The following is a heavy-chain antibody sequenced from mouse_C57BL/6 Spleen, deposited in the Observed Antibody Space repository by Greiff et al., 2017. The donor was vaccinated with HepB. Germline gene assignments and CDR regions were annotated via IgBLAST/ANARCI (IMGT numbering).Heavy chain of an antibody. V-gene: IGHV5-4*01. Sequence: EVQVVESGGGLVKPGGSLKLSCAASGFTFSSYAMSWVRQTPEKRLEWVATISDGGSYTYYPDNVKGRFTISRDNAKNNLYLQMSHLKSEDTAMYYCARDRLPEAMDYWGQGTSVTVSS. D-gene: IGHD2-4*01. CDR2: ISDGGSYT. CDR1: GFTFSSYA. J-gene: IGHJ4*01. CDR3: ARDRLPEAMDY.